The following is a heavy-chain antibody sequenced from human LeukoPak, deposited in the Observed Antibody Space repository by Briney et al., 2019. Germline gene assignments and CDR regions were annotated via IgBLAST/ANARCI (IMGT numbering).Heavy chain of an antibody. V-gene: IGHV4-39*01. D-gene: IGHD3-9*01. CDR1: GGSISSSSYY. Sequence: PSETLSLTCTVSGGSISSSSYYWGWIHQPPGKGLEWIGSIYYSGSTYYNPSLKSRVTISVDTSKNQFSLKLSSVTAADTAVYYCARYQYDILTGYYNPRAFDYWGQGTLVTVSS. CDR3: ARYQYDILTGYYNPRAFDY. CDR2: IYYSGST. J-gene: IGHJ4*02.